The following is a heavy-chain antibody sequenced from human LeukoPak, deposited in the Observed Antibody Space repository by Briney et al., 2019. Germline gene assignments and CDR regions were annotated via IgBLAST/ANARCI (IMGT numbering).Heavy chain of an antibody. V-gene: IGHV3-21*01. D-gene: IGHD3-16*01. Sequence: GGSLRLSCAASGFTFSSYSMNWVRQAPGKGLECVSSISSSSSYIYYADSVKGRFTISRDNAKNSLYLQMNSLRAEDTAVYYCASSIMITFGGVKDYWGQGTLVTVSS. J-gene: IGHJ4*02. CDR3: ASSIMITFGGVKDY. CDR1: GFTFSSYS. CDR2: ISSSSSYI.